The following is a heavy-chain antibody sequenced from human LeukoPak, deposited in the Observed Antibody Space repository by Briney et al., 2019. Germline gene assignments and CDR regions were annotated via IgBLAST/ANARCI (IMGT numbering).Heavy chain of an antibody. CDR3: ARGTQLWLSMDV. CDR2: IYYSGST. CDR1: GGSVSSSSYY. D-gene: IGHD5-18*01. Sequence: SETLSLTCTVSGGSVSSSSYYWAWIRQPPGKGLEWIGNIYYSGSTYYNPSLKSRFTISVGTSKNQFSLKLSSVTAADTAVYYCARGTQLWLSMDVWGKGTTVTISS. J-gene: IGHJ6*03. V-gene: IGHV4-39*07.